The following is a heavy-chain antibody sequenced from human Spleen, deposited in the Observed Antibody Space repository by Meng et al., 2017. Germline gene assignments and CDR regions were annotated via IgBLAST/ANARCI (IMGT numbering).Heavy chain of an antibody. V-gene: IGHV4-34*01. CDR1: GGSFSGYY. Sequence: QVQLQQWGAGLLKPSETLSLPCAVYGGSFSGYYWSWIRQPPGKGLEWIGEINHSGSTNYNPSLKSRVTISVDTSKNQFSLKLSSVTAADTAVYYCARGPPAGYWGQGTLVTVSS. CDR3: ARGPPAGY. CDR2: INHSGST. J-gene: IGHJ4*02.